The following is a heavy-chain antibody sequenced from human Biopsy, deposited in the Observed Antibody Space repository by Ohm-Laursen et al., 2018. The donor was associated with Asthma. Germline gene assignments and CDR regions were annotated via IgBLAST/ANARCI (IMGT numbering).Heavy chain of an antibody. CDR3: ASYEVVTSILPLDV. D-gene: IGHD2-21*02. J-gene: IGHJ6*02. V-gene: IGHV3-30*03. Sequence: PRLSCSASGFTFSRYGMHWVRQAPGKGLAWVAVISYDGSNKYYGDSVQGRFTISRDNSKNTLYLQMNSLRAEDTAVYYCASYEVVTSILPLDVWGQGTTVTVSS. CDR2: ISYDGSNK. CDR1: GFTFSRYG.